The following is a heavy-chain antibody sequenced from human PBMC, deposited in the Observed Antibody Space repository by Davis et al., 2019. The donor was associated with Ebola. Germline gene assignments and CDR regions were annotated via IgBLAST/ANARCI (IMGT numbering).Heavy chain of an antibody. Sequence: GESLKISCKGSGYSFTIYWIGWVRQMPGKGLEWMGIIYPGDSDTRYSPSFQGHVTISADKSISTAYLQWSSLKASDTAMYYCARIDRRTTVTTRYWGQGTLVTVSS. V-gene: IGHV5-51*01. CDR2: IYPGDSDT. CDR1: GYSFTIYW. CDR3: ARIDRRTTVTTRY. D-gene: IGHD4-17*01. J-gene: IGHJ4*02.